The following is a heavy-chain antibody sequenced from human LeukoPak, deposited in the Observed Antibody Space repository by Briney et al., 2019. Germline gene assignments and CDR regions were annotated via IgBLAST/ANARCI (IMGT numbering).Heavy chain of an antibody. V-gene: IGHV3-23*01. D-gene: IGHD3-16*01. CDR1: GFSFSSYA. J-gene: IGHJ6*03. CDR2: ISFTGSNT. CDR3: AKLGGQEVYNYYVGV. Sequence: GGSLRLSCMASGFSFSSYAMNWVRQAPGKGLEWVSAISFTGSNTYYADSVRGRFTISRDNSKNTLYLQMNSLRAEDTAVYYCAKLGGQEVYNYYVGVWGKGTTVAVSS.